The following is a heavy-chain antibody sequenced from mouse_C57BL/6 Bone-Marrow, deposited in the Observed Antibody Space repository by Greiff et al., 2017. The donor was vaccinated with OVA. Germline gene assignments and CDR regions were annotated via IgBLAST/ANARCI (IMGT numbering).Heavy chain of an antibody. CDR1: GFTFSSYA. V-gene: IGHV5-9-1*02. J-gene: IGHJ2*01. Sequence: EVKLMESGEGLVKPGGSLKLSCAASGFTFSSYAMSWVRQTPEKRLEWVAYISSGGDYIYYADTVKGRFTISRDNARNTLYLQMSSLKSEDTAMYYCTRARSTGPHFDYWGQGTTLTVSS. CDR3: TRARSTGPHFDY. CDR2: ISSGGDYI. D-gene: IGHD4-1*02.